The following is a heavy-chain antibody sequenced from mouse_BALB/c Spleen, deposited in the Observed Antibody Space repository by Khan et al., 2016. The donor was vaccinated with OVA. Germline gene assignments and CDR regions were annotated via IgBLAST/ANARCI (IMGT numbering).Heavy chain of an antibody. CDR3: ATLYFYGSRVYCDY. CDR1: GFTFSSYG. J-gene: IGHJ2*01. D-gene: IGHD1-1*01. V-gene: IGHV5-6*01. Sequence: EVELVESGGDLVKPGGSLKLSCAASGFTFSSYGMSWVRQTPDKRLEWVATISSGGNYTYYPDSVKGRFTISRDNAKNTLYLQMSSLKSEDTAMYFCATLYFYGSRVYCDYWGQGTTLTVSS. CDR2: ISSGGNYT.